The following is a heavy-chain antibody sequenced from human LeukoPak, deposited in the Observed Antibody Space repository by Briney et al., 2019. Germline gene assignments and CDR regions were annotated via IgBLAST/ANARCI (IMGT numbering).Heavy chain of an antibody. Sequence: GGSLRLSCAASGFTFDSYDMSWVRQAPGKGLEWVSGKSASGGRTYYADSVKGRFTISRDNSKNTLYLQMNSMRAEDTAVYYCTLTLVRGRVYGMDVWGEGTTVTVSS. J-gene: IGHJ6*04. CDR2: KSASGGRT. D-gene: IGHD3-10*01. V-gene: IGHV3-23*01. CDR1: GFTFDSYD. CDR3: TLTLVRGRVYGMDV.